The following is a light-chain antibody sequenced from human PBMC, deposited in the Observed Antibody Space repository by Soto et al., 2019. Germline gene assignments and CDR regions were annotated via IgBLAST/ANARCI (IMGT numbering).Light chain of an antibody. CDR1: SSNVGGYNY. Sequence: QSALTQPRSVSGSPGQSVTISCTGTSSNVGGYNYVSWYQHYPGKAPKLMIYDVYNRPSGVPDRFSGSKSDNTASLTISGLQAEDEADYYCCSYAGSDTFDVFGTGTKLTVL. V-gene: IGLV2-11*01. CDR3: CSYAGSDTFDV. J-gene: IGLJ1*01. CDR2: DVY.